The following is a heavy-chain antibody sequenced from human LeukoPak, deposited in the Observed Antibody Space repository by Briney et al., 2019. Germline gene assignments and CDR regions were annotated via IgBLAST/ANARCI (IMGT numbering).Heavy chain of an antibody. Sequence: PGGSLRLSCEGSGFIFRDFYMTWVRQAPGTGLEWVATINQDGSAECYVDSVKGRFTMSRDNAKNSVYLQMDSLRAEETAVYYCARSVGAGNNYFYYGMDVWGQGTTVTVSS. V-gene: IGHV3-7*01. CDR2: INQDGSAE. CDR1: GFIFRDFY. J-gene: IGHJ6*02. CDR3: ARSVGAGNNYFYYGMDV. D-gene: IGHD1-26*01.